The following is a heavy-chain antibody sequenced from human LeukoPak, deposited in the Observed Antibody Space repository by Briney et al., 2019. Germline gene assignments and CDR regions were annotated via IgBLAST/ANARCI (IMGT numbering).Heavy chain of an antibody. J-gene: IGHJ3*02. Sequence: GGSLRLSCAASGFTFSSFGMRWVRQAPGKGLVWVSYISSRSSNKYYADSVKGRFTISRDNAKNSLYLQMDSLRVEDTAVYYCAREGWDLNALDIWGQGTMVTVSP. V-gene: IGHV3-48*04. CDR2: ISSRSSNK. D-gene: IGHD1-26*01. CDR3: AREGWDLNALDI. CDR1: GFTFSSFG.